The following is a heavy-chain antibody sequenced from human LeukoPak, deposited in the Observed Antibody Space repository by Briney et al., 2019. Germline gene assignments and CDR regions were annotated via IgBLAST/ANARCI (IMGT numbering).Heavy chain of an antibody. V-gene: IGHV1-18*01. CDR1: GYTFTSYG. Sequence: ASVKVSCKASGYTFTSYGISWVRQAPGQGLEWMGWISAYNGNTNYAQKLQGRVTMTTDTSTSTAYMELRSLRSDDTAVYYCVRSTARYYYDSSCYFDYWGHGTLVTVSS. CDR3: VRSTARYYYDSSCYFDY. D-gene: IGHD3-22*01. CDR2: ISAYNGNT. J-gene: IGHJ4*01.